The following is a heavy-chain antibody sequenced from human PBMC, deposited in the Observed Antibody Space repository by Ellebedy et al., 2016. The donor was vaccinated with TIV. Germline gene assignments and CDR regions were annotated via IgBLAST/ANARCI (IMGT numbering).Heavy chain of an antibody. D-gene: IGHD1-26*01. Sequence: GGSLRLXCTASGFTFSSYSMNWVRQAPGGGLEWLSHISSTSRAIYYAKSVEDRFTISRDNAKNSLYLQMNSLRDDDTAVYYCARDGKDYSPLDYWGQGTLVTVSS. CDR3: ARDGKDYSPLDY. CDR1: GFTFSSYS. V-gene: IGHV3-48*02. CDR2: ISSTSRAI. J-gene: IGHJ4*02.